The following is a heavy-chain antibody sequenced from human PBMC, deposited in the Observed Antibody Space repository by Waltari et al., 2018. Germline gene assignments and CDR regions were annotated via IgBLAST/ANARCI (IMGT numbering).Heavy chain of an antibody. D-gene: IGHD4-17*01. Sequence: EVQLVESGGGLVQPGGSLRLSCAASGFTVSSNYMSWVRQAPGKGLEWVSVIYSGGSTYYADSVKGRFTISRDNSKNTLYLQMNSLRAEDTAVYYCARDPVHDYGDSKGFDYWGQGTLVTVSS. CDR2: IYSGGST. J-gene: IGHJ4*02. V-gene: IGHV3-66*02. CDR1: GFTVSSNY. CDR3: ARDPVHDYGDSKGFDY.